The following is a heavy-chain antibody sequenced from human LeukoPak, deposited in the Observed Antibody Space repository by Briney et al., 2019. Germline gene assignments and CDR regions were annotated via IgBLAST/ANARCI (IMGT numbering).Heavy chain of an antibody. D-gene: IGHD6-19*01. J-gene: IGHJ4*02. CDR2: INPNSGGT. Sequence: ASVKVSCKASGYTFTGYYMHWVRQAPGQGLEWMGWINPNSGGTNYAQKFQGRVTMTRDTSISTAYMELSRLRSDDTAVYYCARARYSSGWYVRTGRKGYYFDYWGQGTLVTVSS. CDR3: ARARYSSGWYVRTGRKGYYFDY. V-gene: IGHV1-2*02. CDR1: GYTFTGYY.